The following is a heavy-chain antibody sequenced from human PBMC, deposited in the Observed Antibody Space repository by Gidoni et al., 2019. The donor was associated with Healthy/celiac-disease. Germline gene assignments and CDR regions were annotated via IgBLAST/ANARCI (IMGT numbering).Heavy chain of an antibody. CDR3: ARHDSSGSYFDY. Sequence: QVQLQQWGAGLLKPSETLSLTCAVYGGSFSGYYWSWIRQPPGKGLEWIGEINHSGSTNYNPSLKSRVTISVDTSKNQFSLKLSSVTAADTAVYYCARHDSSGSYFDYWGQGTLVTVSS. CDR1: GGSFSGYY. V-gene: IGHV4-34*01. J-gene: IGHJ4*02. CDR2: INHSGST. D-gene: IGHD3-22*01.